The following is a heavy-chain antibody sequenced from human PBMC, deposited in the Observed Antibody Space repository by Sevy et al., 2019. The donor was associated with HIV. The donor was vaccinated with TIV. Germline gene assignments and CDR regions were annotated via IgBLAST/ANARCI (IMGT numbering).Heavy chain of an antibody. J-gene: IGHJ4*01. D-gene: IGHD2-8*02. Sequence: GGSLRLSCAASGFAFYDYSMSWIRQAPGKGLEWVATLSFGCGKINYADSVKGRFTISRHNSKKSFQLQMDNLRVDDTAVYSCEREGCTGAHDYWGQGTRVTVSS. CDR3: EREGCTGAHDY. V-gene: IGHV3-23*01. CDR1: GFAFYDYS. CDR2: LSFGCGKI.